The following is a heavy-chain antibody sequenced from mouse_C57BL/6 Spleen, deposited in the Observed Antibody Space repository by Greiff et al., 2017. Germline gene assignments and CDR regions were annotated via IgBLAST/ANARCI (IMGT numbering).Heavy chain of an antibody. CDR1: GYTFTDYE. V-gene: IGHV1-15*01. Sequence: QVQLQQPGAELVRPGASVTLSCKASGYTFTDYEMHWVKQTPVHGLEWIGAIDPATGGTAYNQKFKGKAILTADKSSSTAYMELRSLTSEDSAVXYCTRRGYYGSSYGFDYWGQGTTRTVSA. J-gene: IGHJ2*01. D-gene: IGHD1-1*01. CDR2: IDPATGGT. CDR3: TRRGYYGSSYGFDY.